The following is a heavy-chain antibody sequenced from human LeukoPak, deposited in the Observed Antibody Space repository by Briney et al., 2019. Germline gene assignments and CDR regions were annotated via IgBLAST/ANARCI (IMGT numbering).Heavy chain of an antibody. D-gene: IGHD2-8*02. Sequence: ASVKVSCKASGYTFTSYYMHWVRQAPGQGLEWMGLINPSGAGTNYAQKFQGRVTITRDTSTSTVYMELSSLRSEDTAVYYCAREESGGYFDYWGQGTLVTVSS. J-gene: IGHJ4*02. CDR3: AREESGGYFDY. V-gene: IGHV1-46*01. CDR1: GYTFTSYY. CDR2: INPSGAGT.